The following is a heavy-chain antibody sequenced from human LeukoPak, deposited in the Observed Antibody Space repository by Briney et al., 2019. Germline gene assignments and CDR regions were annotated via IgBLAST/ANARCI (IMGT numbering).Heavy chain of an antibody. CDR3: ARRAGSSWSPLDYYYYMDV. Sequence: PSETLSLTCAVYGGSFSGYYWSWIRQPPGKGLEWIGEITHSGSTNYNPSLKSRVTISVDTSKNQFSLKLSSVTAADTAVYYCARRAGSSWSPLDYYYYMDVWGKGTTVTVSS. D-gene: IGHD6-13*01. CDR2: ITHSGST. V-gene: IGHV4-34*01. CDR1: GGSFSGYY. J-gene: IGHJ6*03.